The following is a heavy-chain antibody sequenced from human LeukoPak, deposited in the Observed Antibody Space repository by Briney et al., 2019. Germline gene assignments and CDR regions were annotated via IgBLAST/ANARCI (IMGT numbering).Heavy chain of an antibody. V-gene: IGHV3-33*01. CDR3: ARDWGSGTSYYFDY. J-gene: IGHJ4*02. Sequence: GGSLRLSCAASGFTSSSNGMHWVRQAPGKGLEWVAVIWYDGSNKYYEDSVKGRFTISRDNSKNTLYLQMNSLRAEDTAVYYCARDWGSGTSYYFDYWGQGTLVTVSS. CDR1: GFTSSSNG. D-gene: IGHD3-10*01. CDR2: IWYDGSNK.